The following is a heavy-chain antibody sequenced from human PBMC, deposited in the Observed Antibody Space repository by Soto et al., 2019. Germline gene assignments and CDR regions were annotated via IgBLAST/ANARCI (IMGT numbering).Heavy chain of an antibody. J-gene: IGHJ6*02. D-gene: IGHD3-3*01. CDR2: IIPIFGTA. Sequence: PVKLSCKASGGTFSSYSISWVLQAPGQGLEWMGGIIPIFGTANYAQKFQGRVTITADESTSTAYMELSSLRSEDTAVYYCARRGSDLWTDLRGGKDVCGRGSTVIV. CDR3: ARRGSDLWTDLRGGKDV. V-gene: IGHV1-69*13. CDR1: GGTFSSYS.